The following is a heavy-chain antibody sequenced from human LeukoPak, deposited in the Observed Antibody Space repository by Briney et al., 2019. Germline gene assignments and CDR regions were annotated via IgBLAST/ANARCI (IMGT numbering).Heavy chain of an antibody. CDR3: AKAPVTTCSGAYCYPFDY. CDR1: GFTFIKYS. J-gene: IGHJ4*02. D-gene: IGHD2-21*01. CDR2: ITGRGAFT. V-gene: IGHV3-23*01. Sequence: GGSLRLSCAASGFTFIKYSMTWVRQAPGKGLEWVSAITGRGAFTDYADSVKGRFTISRDSSKNTLYLQMNRLRAEDAAVYYCAKAPVTTCSGAYCYPFDYWGQGTLVTVSS.